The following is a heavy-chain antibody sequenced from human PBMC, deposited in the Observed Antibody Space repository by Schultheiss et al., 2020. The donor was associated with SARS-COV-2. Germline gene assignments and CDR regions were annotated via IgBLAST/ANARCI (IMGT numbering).Heavy chain of an antibody. J-gene: IGHJ3*02. CDR1: GGSISSYY. CDR3: ARDLITGYGDSPSDAFDI. CDR2: IYYSGST. Sequence: SETLSLTCTVSGGSISSYYWSWIRQPPGKGLEWIGYIYYSGSTNYNPSLKSRVTISVDTSKNQFSLKLSSVTAADTAVYYCARDLITGYGDSPSDAFDIWGQGTMVTVSS. D-gene: IGHD4-17*01. V-gene: IGHV4-59*01.